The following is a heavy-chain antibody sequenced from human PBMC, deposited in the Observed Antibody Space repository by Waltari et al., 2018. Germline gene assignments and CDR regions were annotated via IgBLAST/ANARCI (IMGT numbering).Heavy chain of an antibody. Sequence: QVQLQQWGAGLLKPSETLSLTCAVYGGSFSGYYWSWIRQPPGKGLEWIGEINHSGSTNYNPSLKSRVTISVDTSKNQFSLKLSSVTAADTAVYYCARVGSFGNYFDYWGQGTLVTVSS. CDR1: GGSFSGYY. D-gene: IGHD1-26*01. CDR2: INHSGST. J-gene: IGHJ4*02. CDR3: ARVGSFGNYFDY. V-gene: IGHV4-34*01.